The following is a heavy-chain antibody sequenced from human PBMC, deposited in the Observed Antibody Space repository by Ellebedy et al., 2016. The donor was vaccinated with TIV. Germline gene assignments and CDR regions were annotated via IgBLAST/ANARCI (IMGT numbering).Heavy chain of an antibody. D-gene: IGHD2-2*02. Sequence: SETLSLTCTVSGGSVSSGSHYWSWIRQPPGKGLEWIGYRYYIGTTNYNPSLKSRVTISEDTSKNQFSLRLSSVTAADTAVYYGAGGSYTPYGMDVWGQGTTVTVSS. CDR2: RYYIGTT. V-gene: IGHV4-61*01. CDR3: AGGSYTPYGMDV. CDR1: GGSVSSGSHY. J-gene: IGHJ6*02.